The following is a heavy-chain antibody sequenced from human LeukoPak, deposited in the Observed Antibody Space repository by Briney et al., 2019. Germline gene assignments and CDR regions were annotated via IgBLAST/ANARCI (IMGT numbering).Heavy chain of an antibody. Sequence: GGTLRLSCAASGFTFSSYGMSWVRQAPGKGPEWVSAISGSGGSTYYADSVKGRFTISRDNSKNTLYLQMNSLRAEDTAVYYCASHTAMDYYYYYYMDVWGKGTTVTVSS. D-gene: IGHD5-18*01. V-gene: IGHV3-23*01. J-gene: IGHJ6*03. CDR1: GFTFSSYG. CDR2: ISGSGGST. CDR3: ASHTAMDYYYYYYMDV.